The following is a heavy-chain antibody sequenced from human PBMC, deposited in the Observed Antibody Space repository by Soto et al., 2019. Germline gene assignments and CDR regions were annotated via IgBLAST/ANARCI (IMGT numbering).Heavy chain of an antibody. CDR1: GYTFTSYG. D-gene: IGHD6-19*01. J-gene: IGHJ4*02. Sequence: ASVKVSCKASGYTFTSYGIHWVRQAPGQRLEWMGWINAGNGNTKYSQKFQGRVTITRDTSASTAYMEMSSLRSEDTVVYYGARRSGWYYVDYWGQGTRVPVSS. V-gene: IGHV1-3*01. CDR3: ARRSGWYYVDY. CDR2: INAGNGNT.